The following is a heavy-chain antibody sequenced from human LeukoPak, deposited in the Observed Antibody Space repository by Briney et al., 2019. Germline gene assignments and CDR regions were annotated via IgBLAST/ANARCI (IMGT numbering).Heavy chain of an antibody. J-gene: IGHJ4*02. Sequence: PSQTLSLTCTVSGGSISSGGYYWSWIRQHPGKGLEWVGYIYYSGSTYYNPSLKSRVTISVDTSKNQFSLKLSSVTAADTAVYYCAREAVYDSSGYLLDYWGQGTLVTVSS. CDR3: AREAVYDSSGYLLDY. CDR1: GGSISSGGYY. D-gene: IGHD3-22*01. V-gene: IGHV4-31*03. CDR2: IYYSGST.